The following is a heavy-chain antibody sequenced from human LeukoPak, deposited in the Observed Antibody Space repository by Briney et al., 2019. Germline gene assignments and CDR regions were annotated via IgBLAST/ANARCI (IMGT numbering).Heavy chain of an antibody. CDR2: IYYSETT. Sequence: SETLSLTCTVSGGSTNSANYYWGWLRQPPGKGLEWIGSIYYSETTYDNPSLKSRVTISIETSKNQFSLKLSSVTASDTAVYYCARQRADYYYYYVDVWGKGTTVAVS. V-gene: IGHV4-39*01. CDR1: GGSTNSANYY. CDR3: ARQRADYYYYYVDV. J-gene: IGHJ6*03.